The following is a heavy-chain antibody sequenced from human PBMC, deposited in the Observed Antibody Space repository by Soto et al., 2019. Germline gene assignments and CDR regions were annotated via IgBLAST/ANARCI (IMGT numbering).Heavy chain of an antibody. Sequence: EVQLVESGGGLVQPGRSLRLSCVASGFIADDYAMHWVRQAPGKGLEWVSGISSNSATINYADSVKGRFTISRDNAKNSLFLQMNSLRPEDTAFYYCVKDMKWGGMTTIHYFDSWGRNPGHRLL. CDR2: ISSNSATI. CDR1: GFIADDYA. V-gene: IGHV3-9*02. D-gene: IGHD4-17*01. CDR3: VKDMKWGGMTTIHYFDS. J-gene: IGHJ4*01.